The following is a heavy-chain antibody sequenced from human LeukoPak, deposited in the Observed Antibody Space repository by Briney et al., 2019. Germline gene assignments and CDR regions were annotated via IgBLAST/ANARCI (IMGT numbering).Heavy chain of an antibody. D-gene: IGHD5-18*01. Sequence: PGGSLRLSCAASGFTFRSHAMSWVRQAPGKGLEWVGRIKSKTDGGTTDYAAPVKGRFTISRDDSKNTLYLQMNSLTTEDTAVYFCAHRDTTMVRVDYWGQGTLVTVSS. CDR2: IKSKTDGGTT. J-gene: IGHJ4*02. V-gene: IGHV3-15*01. CDR3: AHRDTTMVRVDY. CDR1: GFTFRSHA.